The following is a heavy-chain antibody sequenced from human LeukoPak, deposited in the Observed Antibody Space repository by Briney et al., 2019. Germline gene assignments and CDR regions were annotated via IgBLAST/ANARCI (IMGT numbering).Heavy chain of an antibody. J-gene: IGHJ3*02. CDR2: IKPDGSEK. D-gene: IGHD2-15*01. Sequence: PGGSLRLSCAASGFSFSNYWMSWVRQAPGKGLQWVANIKPDGSEKHHVDSVKGRFTISRDNAKNSVYLQMNRLRAEDTAVYYCARPGLGDAFDIWGQGTVVTVSS. V-gene: IGHV3-7*01. CDR3: ARPGLGDAFDI. CDR1: GFSFSNYW.